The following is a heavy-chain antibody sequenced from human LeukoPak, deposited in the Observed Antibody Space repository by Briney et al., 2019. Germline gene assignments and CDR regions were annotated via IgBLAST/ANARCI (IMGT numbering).Heavy chain of an antibody. CDR2: IYYSGST. Sequence: SETLSLTCTVSGGSISSSSYYWGWIRQPPGKGLEWIGSIYYSGSTYYNPSLKSRVTISVDTSKNQFSLKLSSVTAADTAVYYCARGNHPGYCSSTSCQSYYYYMDVWGKGTTVTVSS. J-gene: IGHJ6*03. D-gene: IGHD2-2*03. CDR1: GGSISSSSYY. CDR3: ARGNHPGYCSSTSCQSYYYYMDV. V-gene: IGHV4-39*07.